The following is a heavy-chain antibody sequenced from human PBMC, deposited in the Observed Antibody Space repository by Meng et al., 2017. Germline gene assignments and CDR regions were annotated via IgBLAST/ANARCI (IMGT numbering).Heavy chain of an antibody. CDR1: GYSFTSYW. CDR3: AIHRLDYELLGI. Sequence: GGSLRLSGKGSGYSFTSYWIGWVRQMPGKGLEWMGIIYPGDSDTRYSPSFQGQVTISADKSISTAYLQWSSLKASDTAMYYCAIHRLDYELLGIWGQGTMVTVSS. J-gene: IGHJ3*02. CDR2: IYPGDSDT. V-gene: IGHV5-51*01. D-gene: IGHD4/OR15-4a*01.